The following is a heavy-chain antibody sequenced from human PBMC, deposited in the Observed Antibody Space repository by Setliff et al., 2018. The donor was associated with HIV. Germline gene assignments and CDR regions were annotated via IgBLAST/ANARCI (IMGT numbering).Heavy chain of an antibody. CDR3: ARGAWYSSGWYSSRYMDV. Sequence: GASVKVSCKASGYTFTSNDINWVRQATGQGLEWMGWMNPNSGNTGYAQKFQGRVTMTRDTSISTAYMELSSLRSDATAVYYCARGAWYSSGWYSSRYMDVWGKGTTVTVSS. CDR2: MNPNSGNT. CDR1: GYTFTSND. D-gene: IGHD6-19*01. J-gene: IGHJ6*03. V-gene: IGHV1-8*01.